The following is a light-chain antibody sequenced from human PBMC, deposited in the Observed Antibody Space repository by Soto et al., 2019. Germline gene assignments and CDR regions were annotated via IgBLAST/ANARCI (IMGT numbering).Light chain of an antibody. J-gene: IGKJ2*01. CDR1: QNINSH. CDR3: QQSHITTLFT. V-gene: IGKV1-39*01. Sequence: EIQMTQSPSSLSASIGDRVTITCRASQNINSHLNWYQQKPGKAPKVVIYDASRLYSGVPPRFSGSGSGTEFTLTISSLQPEDFATYYCQQSHITTLFTFGKGTKVEIK. CDR2: DAS.